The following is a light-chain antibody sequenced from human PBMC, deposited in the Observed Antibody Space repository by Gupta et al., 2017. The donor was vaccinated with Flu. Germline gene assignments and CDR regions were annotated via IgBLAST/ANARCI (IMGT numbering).Light chain of an antibody. CDR3: QQYKNWPPLT. J-gene: IGKJ4*01. Sequence: EIMMTQSPATLSVSPGEGATLSCRASQSVSSNLAWYQQKPGQAPRLLIYGASTRATGIPARFSGSGYGTEFTLTISSRQSEDFAVYYCQQYKNWPPLTFGGGTKVEIK. CDR1: QSVSSN. V-gene: IGKV3-15*01. CDR2: GAS.